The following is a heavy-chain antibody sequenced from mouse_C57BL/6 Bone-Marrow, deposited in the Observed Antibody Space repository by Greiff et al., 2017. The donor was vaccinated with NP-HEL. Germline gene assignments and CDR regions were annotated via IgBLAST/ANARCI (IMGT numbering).Heavy chain of an antibody. CDR3: ARHGGYYGSRGWYFDV. CDR2: INSDGGST. CDR1: EYEFPSHD. V-gene: IGHV5-2*03. Sequence: EVKLVESGGGLVQPGESLKLSCESNEYEFPSHDMSWVRKTPEKRLELVAAINSDGGSTSYPDTMERRFIIARDNTKKTLYLQMSSLRSEDTALYYCARHGGYYGSRGWYFDVWGTGTTVTVSS. D-gene: IGHD1-1*01. J-gene: IGHJ1*03.